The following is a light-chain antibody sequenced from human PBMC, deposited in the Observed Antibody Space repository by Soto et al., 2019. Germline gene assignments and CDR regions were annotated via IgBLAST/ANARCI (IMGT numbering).Light chain of an antibody. CDR3: QQRLFWLLFT. V-gene: IGKV3-11*01. CDR2: DAS. Sequence: EIVLTQSPATVSLSPGESATLSCRASQNIHSFLAWYQQRPGQAPRLLIYDASFRATAIPARFNGSGSGTDFTLTITRLEPEDFAVYYCQQRLFWLLFTFGQGTRLEIK. CDR1: QNIHSF. J-gene: IGKJ2*01.